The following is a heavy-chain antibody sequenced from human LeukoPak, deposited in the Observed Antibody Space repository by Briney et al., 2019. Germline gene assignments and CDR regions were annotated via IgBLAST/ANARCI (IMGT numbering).Heavy chain of an antibody. D-gene: IGHD2-15*01. V-gene: IGHV1-2*02. Sequence: ASVKVSCKASGYTFTGYYMHWVRQAPGQGLEWMGWINPNSGGTNYAQKFQGGVTTTRDTSISTAYMELSRLRSDDTAVYYCARAGWARGAFDIWGQGTMVTVSS. CDR1: GYTFTGYY. CDR3: ARAGWARGAFDI. J-gene: IGHJ3*02. CDR2: INPNSGGT.